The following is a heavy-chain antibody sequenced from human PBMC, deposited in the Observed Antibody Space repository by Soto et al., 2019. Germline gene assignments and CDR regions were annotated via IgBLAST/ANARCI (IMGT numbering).Heavy chain of an antibody. CDR2: IYQSGST. J-gene: IGHJ4*02. V-gene: IGHV4-4*02. CDR3: ARASATIAAAAIFDY. CDR1: W. D-gene: IGHD6-13*01. Sequence: WWSWVRQPPGKGLEWIGEIYQSGSTNYNPSLESRVRMSVDKSRNQFSLKLTSVSAADTAVYYCARASATIAAAAIFDYWGQGTLVTVSS.